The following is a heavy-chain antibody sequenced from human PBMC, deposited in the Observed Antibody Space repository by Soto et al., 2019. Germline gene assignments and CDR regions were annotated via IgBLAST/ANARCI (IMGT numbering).Heavy chain of an antibody. CDR3: ARGYCSSTSCYWSGDYYYGMDV. V-gene: IGHV1-69*06. Sequence: QVQLVQSGAEVKKPGSSVKVSCKASGGTFSSYAISWVRQAPGQGLEWMGGIIPIFGTANYAQKFQGRVTLTADKSTSTAYMELSSLRSEDTAVYYCARGYCSSTSCYWSGDYYYGMDVWGQGTTVTVSS. J-gene: IGHJ6*02. CDR2: IIPIFGTA. D-gene: IGHD2-2*01. CDR1: GGTFSSYA.